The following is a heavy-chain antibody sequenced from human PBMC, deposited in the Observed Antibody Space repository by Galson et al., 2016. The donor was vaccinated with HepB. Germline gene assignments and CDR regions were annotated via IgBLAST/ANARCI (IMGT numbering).Heavy chain of an antibody. D-gene: IGHD6-19*01. CDR2: INAGNGNT. CDR3: ARRGIAVAGFDY. J-gene: IGHJ4*02. Sequence: SVKVSCKASGYTFTSYAMHWVRQAPGQRLEWMGCINAGNGNTKYSQKFQGRVTITRDTSASTAYMELSSLRSEDTAVYYCARRGIAVAGFDYWGQGTLVTVSS. CDR1: GYTFTSYA. V-gene: IGHV1-3*01.